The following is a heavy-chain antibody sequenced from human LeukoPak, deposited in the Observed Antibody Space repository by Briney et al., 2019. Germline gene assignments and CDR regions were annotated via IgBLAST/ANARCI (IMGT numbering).Heavy chain of an antibody. D-gene: IGHD3-22*01. J-gene: IGHJ3*02. CDR2: ISAYNGNT. CDR1: GYTFTSYG. CDR3: ARATMTPGAFDI. Sequence: ASVKVSCKASGYTFTSYGISWVRQAPGQGLEWMGWISAYNGNTNYAQKLQGRVTMTRDTSISTAYMELSRLRSDDTAVYYCARATMTPGAFDIWGQGTMVTVSS. V-gene: IGHV1-18*01.